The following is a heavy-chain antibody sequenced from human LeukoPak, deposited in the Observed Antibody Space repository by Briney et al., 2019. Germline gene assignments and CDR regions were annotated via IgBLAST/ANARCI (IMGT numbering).Heavy chain of an antibody. J-gene: IGHJ4*02. CDR1: GYNFINHY. V-gene: IGHV1-46*01. CDR3: ASVLRFLEWPIPDY. CDR2: IRPGDGTT. Sequence: ASVKVSCKPSGYNFINHYIHWVRQAPGQGLEWMGVIRPGDGTTGYAQNFQGRVTITTDESTSTAYMELSSLRSEDTAVYYCASVLRFLEWPIPDYWGQGTLVTVSS. D-gene: IGHD3-3*01.